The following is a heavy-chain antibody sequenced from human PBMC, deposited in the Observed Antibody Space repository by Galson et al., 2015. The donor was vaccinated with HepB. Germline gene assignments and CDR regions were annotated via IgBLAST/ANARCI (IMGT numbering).Heavy chain of an antibody. Sequence: SLRLSCAASGFTFSSYNMNWVRQAPGKGLEWISFISATGTTIYCADSVKDRFTISRDNAKTSLYLQMDSLGAEDTALYYCVREAVAIFGVGNRFDPWGQGTLVTVSS. CDR2: ISATGTTI. CDR1: GFTFSSYN. CDR3: VREAVAIFGVGNRFDP. D-gene: IGHD3-3*01. J-gene: IGHJ5*02. V-gene: IGHV3-48*03.